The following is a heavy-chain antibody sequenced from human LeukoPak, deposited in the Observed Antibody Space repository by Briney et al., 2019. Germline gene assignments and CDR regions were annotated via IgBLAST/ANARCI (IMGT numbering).Heavy chain of an antibody. CDR2: IYNSGST. V-gene: IGHV4-59*01. CDR1: GDSMSTYY. D-gene: IGHD3-22*01. Sequence: SETLPLTCTVSGDSMSTYYWTWIRQPPGKGLEWIGYIYNSGSTNYNPSLKSRVTISVDTSKNQFSLKLTSVTAADTAVYYCARGVGSGYTDDWGQGTLVTVSS. J-gene: IGHJ4*02. CDR3: ARGVGSGYTDD.